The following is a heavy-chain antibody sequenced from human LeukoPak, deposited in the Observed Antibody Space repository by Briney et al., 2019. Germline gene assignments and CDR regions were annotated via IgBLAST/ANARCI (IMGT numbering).Heavy chain of an antibody. V-gene: IGHV3-7*03. J-gene: IGHJ6*02. Sequence: PGGSLGLSCAASGFTFSSYSMNRVRQAPGKGLEWVASINRDGSERYYVDSVKGRFTISRDDAKSSLYLQMNSLRAEDTAVYYCARRNAMDVWGQGTTVIVFS. CDR2: INRDGSER. CDR3: ARRNAMDV. CDR1: GFTFSSYS.